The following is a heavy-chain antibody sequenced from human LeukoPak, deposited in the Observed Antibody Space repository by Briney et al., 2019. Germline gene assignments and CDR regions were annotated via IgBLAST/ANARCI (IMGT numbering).Heavy chain of an antibody. J-gene: IGHJ4*02. CDR1: GGSISSGGYY. V-gene: IGHV4-31*03. CDR2: IYYSGST. CDR3: ARGLLLWFGETYYFDY. D-gene: IGHD3-10*01. Sequence: SETLSLTCTVSGGSISSGGYYWSWIRQHPGKGLEWIGYIYYSGSTYYNPSLKSRVTISVDTSKNQFSLKLSSVTAADTAVYYCARGLLLWFGETYYFDYWGQGTLVTVSS.